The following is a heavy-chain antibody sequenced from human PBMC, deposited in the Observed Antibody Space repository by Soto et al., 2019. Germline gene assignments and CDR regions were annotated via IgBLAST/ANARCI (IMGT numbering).Heavy chain of an antibody. CDR3: AKDPQYCTGTSCPFVHY. J-gene: IGHJ4*02. Sequence: QVQLVESGGGVVQPGRSLRLSCAASGFTFSGSGMHWVRQAPGKGLEWVALISSDGRNKYYADSVKGRFTISRDNSKNTLYLQVNSLRAEDTAVYYCAKDPQYCTGTSCPFVHYWGQGTLVTVSS. V-gene: IGHV3-30*18. CDR2: ISSDGRNK. D-gene: IGHD2-2*01. CDR1: GFTFSGSG.